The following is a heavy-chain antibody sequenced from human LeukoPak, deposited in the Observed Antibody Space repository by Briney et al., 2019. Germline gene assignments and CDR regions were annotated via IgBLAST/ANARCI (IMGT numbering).Heavy chain of an antibody. CDR1: GYTFTSYG. CDR3: ARTLGPHIVVVPAAYYGMDV. V-gene: IGHV1-18*01. D-gene: IGHD2-2*01. CDR2: ISAYNGNT. J-gene: IGHJ6*02. Sequence: GASVKVSCKASGYTFTSYGISWVRQAPGQGLEWMGWISAYNGNTNYAQKLQGRATMTTDTSTSTAYMELRSLRSDDTAVYYCARTLGPHIVVVPAAYYGMDVWGQGTTVTVSS.